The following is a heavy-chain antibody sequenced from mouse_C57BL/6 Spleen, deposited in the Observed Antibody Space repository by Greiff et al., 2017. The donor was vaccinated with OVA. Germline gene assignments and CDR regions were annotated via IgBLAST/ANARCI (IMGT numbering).Heavy chain of an antibody. V-gene: IGHV5-4*01. J-gene: IGHJ1*03. Sequence: DVQLVESGGGLVKPGGSLKLSCAASGFTFSSYAMSWVRQTPEKRLEWVATISDGGSYTYYPDNVKGRFTISRDNAKNNLYLQMSHLKSEDTAMYYCARDNHYYGSSYGYFDVWGTGTTVTVSS. CDR3: ARDNHYYGSSYGYFDV. D-gene: IGHD1-1*01. CDR1: GFTFSSYA. CDR2: ISDGGSYT.